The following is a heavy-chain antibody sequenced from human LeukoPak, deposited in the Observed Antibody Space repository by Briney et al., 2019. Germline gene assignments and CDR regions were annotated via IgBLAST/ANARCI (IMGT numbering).Heavy chain of an antibody. Sequence: ASVKVSCKASGYTFTSYYMHWVRQAPGQGLEWMGRINPNSGGTNYAQKFQGRVTITRDTSISTGYMELSRLRSDDIAVYYCAVDRWDIVVVPGAMHRTDDYYGMDVWGQGTTVTVSS. CDR2: INPNSGGT. CDR1: GYTFTSYY. D-gene: IGHD2-2*01. V-gene: IGHV1-2*06. J-gene: IGHJ6*02. CDR3: AVDRWDIVVVPGAMHRTDDYYGMDV.